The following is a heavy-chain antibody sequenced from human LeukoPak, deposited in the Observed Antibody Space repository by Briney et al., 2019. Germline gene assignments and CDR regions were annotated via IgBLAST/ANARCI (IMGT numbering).Heavy chain of an antibody. Sequence: GGSLRLSCAASGFTFSSYAMHWVRQAPGKGLEWVAVISYGGSNKYYADSVKGRFTISRDNSKNTLYLQMNSLRAEDAAVYYCAKERGLYSSSWYPNDYWGQGTLVTVSS. J-gene: IGHJ4*02. V-gene: IGHV3-30*04. CDR3: AKERGLYSSSWYPNDY. CDR2: ISYGGSNK. D-gene: IGHD6-13*01. CDR1: GFTFSSYA.